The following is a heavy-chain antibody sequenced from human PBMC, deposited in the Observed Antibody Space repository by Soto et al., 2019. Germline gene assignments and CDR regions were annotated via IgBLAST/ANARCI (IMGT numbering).Heavy chain of an antibody. V-gene: IGHV3-33*01. CDR2: IWYDGSNK. D-gene: IGHD1-7*01. J-gene: IGHJ6*02. Sequence: QVHLVESGGGVVQPGRSLRLSCAASGFTFSSYGMHWVRQAPGKGLEWVAVIWYDGSNKYYADSVKGRFTISRDNSKNPLYLQMNSLRAEDTAVYYCARESGTNHYYYYGMDVWGQGTTVTVSS. CDR1: GFTFSSYG. CDR3: ARESGTNHYYYYGMDV.